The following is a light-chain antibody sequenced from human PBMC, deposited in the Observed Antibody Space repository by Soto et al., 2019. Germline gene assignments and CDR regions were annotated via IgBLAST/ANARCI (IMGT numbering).Light chain of an antibody. V-gene: IGLV4-60*02. J-gene: IGLJ2*01. CDR2: LEGSGSY. CDR3: ETWDSNTRV. CDR1: SGHSSYI. Sequence: QLLLTQSSSASASLGSSVKLTCTLSSGHSSYIIEWHQQQPGKAPRYLMKLEGSGSYNKGSGVPDRFSGSSSGADRYLTISTLQFEDEADYYCETWDSNTRVFGGGTKLTVL.